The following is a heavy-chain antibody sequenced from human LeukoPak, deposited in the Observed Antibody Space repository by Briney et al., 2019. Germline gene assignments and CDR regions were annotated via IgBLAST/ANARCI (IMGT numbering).Heavy chain of an antibody. CDR3: ARDVAVAGTFYYYYGMDV. J-gene: IGHJ6*02. CDR2: ISAYNGNT. CDR1: GYTFTSYG. Sequence: GASVKVSCKASGYTFTSYGISWVRQAPGQGLEWMGWISAYNGNTNYAQKLQGRVTMTTDTSTSTAYMELSSLRSEDTAVYYCARDVAVAGTFYYYYGMDVWGQGTTVTVSS. D-gene: IGHD6-19*01. V-gene: IGHV1-18*01.